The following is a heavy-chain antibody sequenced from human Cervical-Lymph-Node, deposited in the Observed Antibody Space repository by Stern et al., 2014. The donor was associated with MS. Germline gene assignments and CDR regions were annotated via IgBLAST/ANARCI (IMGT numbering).Heavy chain of an antibody. J-gene: IGHJ4*01. D-gene: IGHD3-16*02. CDR2: ISGSNGNT. V-gene: IGHV1-18*01. Sequence: QVQLVQSGAEVKKPGASVKVSCKTSGYTFTRYGFRWVRQAPGQGLEWMGWISGSNGNTDYAQEVQGRVTMTTDASTGTAYMELRILTSDDTAVYYCARQPGELSPLDYWGHGTLISVSS. CDR1: GYTFTRYG. CDR3: ARQPGELSPLDY.